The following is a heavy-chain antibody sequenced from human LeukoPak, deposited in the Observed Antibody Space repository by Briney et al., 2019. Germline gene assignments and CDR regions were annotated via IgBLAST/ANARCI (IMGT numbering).Heavy chain of an antibody. V-gene: IGHV4-31*03. CDR1: GGSISSGGYY. Sequence: SETLSLTCTVSGGSISSGGYYWSWIRQHLGKGLEWIGYIYYSGSTYYNPSLKSRVTISVDTSKNQFSLKLSSVTAADTAVYYCARGDFIVVVTATTKTDAFDIWGQGTMVTVSS. CDR2: IYYSGST. CDR3: ARGDFIVVVTATTKTDAFDI. D-gene: IGHD2-21*02. J-gene: IGHJ3*02.